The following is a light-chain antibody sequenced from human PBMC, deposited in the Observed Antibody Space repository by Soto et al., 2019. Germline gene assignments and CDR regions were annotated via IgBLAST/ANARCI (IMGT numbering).Light chain of an antibody. CDR3: CSYAGSSTGV. CDR1: SSDVGSYNL. V-gene: IGLV2-23*01. CDR2: EGS. J-gene: IGLJ3*02. Sequence: QSVLTQPASVSGSPGQSITISCPGTSSDVGSYNLVSWYQQHPGKAPKLMIYEGSKRPSGVSNRFSGSKSGNTASLTISGLQAEDEADYYCCSYAGSSTGVFGGGTKLTVL.